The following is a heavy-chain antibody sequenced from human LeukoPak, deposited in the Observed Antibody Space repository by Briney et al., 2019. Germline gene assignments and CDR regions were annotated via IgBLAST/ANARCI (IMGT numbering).Heavy chain of an antibody. CDR3: ARERSGSEIFARSFDI. V-gene: IGHV4-39*07. CDR1: GGSISSYY. J-gene: IGHJ3*02. D-gene: IGHD3-3*01. CDR2: IYYSGST. Sequence: PSETLSLTCTVSGGSISSYYWGWIRQPPGEGLEWIGSIYYSGSTYYNPSLKSRVTISVDTSKNQFSLKLSSVTAADTAVYYCARERSGSEIFARSFDIWGQGTMVTVSS.